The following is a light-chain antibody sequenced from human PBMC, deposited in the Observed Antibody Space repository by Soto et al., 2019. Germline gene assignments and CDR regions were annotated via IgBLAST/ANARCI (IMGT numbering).Light chain of an antibody. J-gene: IGKJ4*01. CDR3: QQLNSYPRIT. CDR2: AAS. V-gene: IGKV1-9*01. CDR1: QGISSY. Sequence: DIQLTQSPSFLSASVGDRVTITCRASQGISSYLAWYQQKPGKAPKLLIYAASTLQSGVPSRFSGVGSGTEFTLTISSLQPEDFATYYCQQLNSYPRITVGGGTKVEIK.